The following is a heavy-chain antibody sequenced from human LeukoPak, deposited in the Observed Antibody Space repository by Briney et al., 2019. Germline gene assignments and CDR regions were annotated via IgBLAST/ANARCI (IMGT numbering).Heavy chain of an antibody. CDR3: AKEAGYSSSWYVGDNWFDP. J-gene: IGHJ5*02. CDR2: ISGSGGST. CDR1: GFTFSSYA. V-gene: IGHV3-23*01. Sequence: GGSLRLSCAASGFTFSSYAMSWVRQAPGKGLEWVSAISGSGGSTYYADSVKGRFTISRDNSKNTLYLQMNSLRAEDTAVYYCAKEAGYSSSWYVGDNWFDPWGQGTLVTVSS. D-gene: IGHD6-13*01.